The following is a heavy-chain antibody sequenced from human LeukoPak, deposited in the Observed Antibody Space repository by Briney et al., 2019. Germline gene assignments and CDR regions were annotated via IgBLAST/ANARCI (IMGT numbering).Heavy chain of an antibody. CDR1: GFTFSRFA. CDR2: IKEDGTET. V-gene: IGHV3-7*05. D-gene: IGHD6-19*01. J-gene: IGHJ4*02. CDR3: ATWNSGWEFNY. Sequence: GGSLRLSCAVSGFTFSRFAMTWVRQAPGRGLQWVAHIKEDGTETYYVDSVKGRFTISRDNAKASLYLEMNSLRAEDTAVYYCATWNSGWEFNYWGQGTLVSVPS.